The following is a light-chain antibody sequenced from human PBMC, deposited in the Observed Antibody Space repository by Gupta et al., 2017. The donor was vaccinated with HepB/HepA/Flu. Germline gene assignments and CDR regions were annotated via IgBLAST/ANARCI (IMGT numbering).Light chain of an antibody. V-gene: IGLV1-51*02. CDR3: GTWDSSLSAGV. J-gene: IGLJ2*01. CDR2: ENS. Sequence: QAVLTQPPSVSAAPGQKVTISCPGSSANIGNNYASWYRQLPATAPILLIYENSKRPSGIPARFSGSNSATSATLDITGLQTGDEADYYCGTWDSSLSAGVFGGGTKLTVL. CDR1: SANIGNNY.